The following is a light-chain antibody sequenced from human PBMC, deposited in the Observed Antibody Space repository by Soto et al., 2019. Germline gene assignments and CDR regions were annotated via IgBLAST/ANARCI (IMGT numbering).Light chain of an antibody. J-gene: IGLJ1*01. Sequence: QSALTQPASVSGSPGQSITISCTGTSSDVGGYNYVSWYQQHPGKAPKLMIYEVSNRPSGVSNRFSGSKSGNTASLTISGLQAEDEADYFCSPYGSTSTRDVFGTGTKLTVL. CDR3: SPYGSTSTRDV. CDR1: SSDVGGYNY. V-gene: IGLV2-14*01. CDR2: EVS.